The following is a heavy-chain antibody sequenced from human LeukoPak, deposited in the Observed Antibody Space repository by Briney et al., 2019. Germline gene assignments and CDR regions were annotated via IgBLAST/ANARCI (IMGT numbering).Heavy chain of an antibody. CDR3: ARHYRFQQLGSFDS. J-gene: IGHJ4*02. CDR1: GGSISSYF. D-gene: IGHD6-13*01. V-gene: IGHV4-59*08. Sequence: SETLSLTCTVSGGSISSYFWSWIRQPPGKGLEWIGYIYYSGSTNYNPSLKSRVTISVDTSKNQFSLKLSSVTAADTAVYYCARHYRFQQLGSFDSWGQRTLGSASS. CDR2: IYYSGST.